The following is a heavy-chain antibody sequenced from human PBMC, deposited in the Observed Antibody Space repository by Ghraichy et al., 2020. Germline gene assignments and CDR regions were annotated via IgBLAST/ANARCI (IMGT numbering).Heavy chain of an antibody. Sequence: GGSLRLSCAVSGFTFSDLNMNWVRQAPGKGLEWVASISRSGSYLYYADSVEGRFTISRDNAKNSLFLQMNSLRAEDTAVYFCARGLFLATIHPYYFDFWGQGTLVTVSS. J-gene: IGHJ4*02. D-gene: IGHD1-26*01. CDR2: ISRSGSYL. CDR1: GFTFSDLN. V-gene: IGHV3-21*01. CDR3: ARGLFLATIHPYYFDF.